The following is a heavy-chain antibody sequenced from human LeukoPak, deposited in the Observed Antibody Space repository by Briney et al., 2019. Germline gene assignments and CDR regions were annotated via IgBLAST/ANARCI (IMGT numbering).Heavy chain of an antibody. J-gene: IGHJ4*02. CDR3: ARANFLYCSSSTCLFDY. V-gene: IGHV1-2*02. Sequence: ASVKVSCKASGHTFSGYYMHWVRQAPGQGLEWMGWINPNDGDTNYAQKFQGRVTMTGDTSISTAHMEVSRLRSDDTAVYYCARANFLYCSSSTCLFDYWGQGTLVTVSS. CDR1: GHTFSGYY. D-gene: IGHD2-2*01. CDR2: INPNDGDT.